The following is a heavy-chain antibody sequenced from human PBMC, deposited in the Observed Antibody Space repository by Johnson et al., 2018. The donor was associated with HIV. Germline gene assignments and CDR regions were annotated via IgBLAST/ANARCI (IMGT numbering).Heavy chain of an antibody. CDR1: GFSFSSTW. J-gene: IGHJ3*02. Sequence: VQLVESGGGLVQPGGSLRLSCAASGFSFSSTWMTWVRQAPGKGLEWVAFINADGSAKTYMDSARGRFTISRDNAENSLFLQIHSLRAEDTAVYYGVRDPGWGALDIWGHGTMVTVSS. CDR3: VRDPGWGALDI. D-gene: IGHD1-26*01. V-gene: IGHV3-7*05. CDR2: INADGSAK.